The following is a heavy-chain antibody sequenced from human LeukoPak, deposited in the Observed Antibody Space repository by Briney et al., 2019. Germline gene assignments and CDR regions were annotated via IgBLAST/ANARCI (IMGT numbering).Heavy chain of an antibody. CDR2: ISSSSSYI. CDR1: GFTFSSYS. J-gene: IGHJ2*01. D-gene: IGHD3-22*01. V-gene: IGHV3-21*01. Sequence: PGGSLRLSCAASGFTFSSYSMNWVRQAPGKGLEWVSSISSSSSYIYYADSVKGRFTISRDNAKNSLYLQMNSLRAEDTAVYYCARERPRGWGGQVGVFDLWGRGTLVTVSS. CDR3: ARERPRGWGGQVGVFDL.